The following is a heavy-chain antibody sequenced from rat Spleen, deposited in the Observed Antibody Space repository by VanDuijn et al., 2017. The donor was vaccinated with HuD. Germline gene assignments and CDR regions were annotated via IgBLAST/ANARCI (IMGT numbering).Heavy chain of an antibody. CDR3: TRDGDSSWFAY. CDR2: ISSGGST. Sequence: VQLVESGGGLVQPGRSMKVSCAASGFTFSSFPMAWVRQPPGKGLEWIAAISSGGSTYYNSVFKSRLSISRYTSKSQVILKMNSLQTEDTAIYFCTRDGDSSWFAYWGQGTLVTVSS. D-gene: IGHD1-2*01. V-gene: IGHV2S12*01. CDR1: GFTFSSFP. J-gene: IGHJ3*01.